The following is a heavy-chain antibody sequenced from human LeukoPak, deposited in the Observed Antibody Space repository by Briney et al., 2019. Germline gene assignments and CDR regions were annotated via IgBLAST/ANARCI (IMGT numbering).Heavy chain of an antibody. CDR1: GYTFTGYY. Sequence: ASVKVSCKASGYTFTGYYMHWVRQAPGQGLEWMGRINPNSGGTNYAQKFQGRVTMTRDTPISTAYMELSRLRSDDTAVYYCARQAATGAWLDPWGQGTLVTVSS. CDR2: INPNSGGT. J-gene: IGHJ5*02. D-gene: IGHD6-25*01. V-gene: IGHV1-2*06. CDR3: ARQAATGAWLDP.